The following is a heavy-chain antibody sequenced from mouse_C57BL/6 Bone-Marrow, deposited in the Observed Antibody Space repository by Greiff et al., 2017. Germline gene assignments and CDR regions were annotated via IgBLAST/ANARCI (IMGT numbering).Heavy chain of an antibody. CDR3: AKSGVYYGSSDY. D-gene: IGHD1-1*01. CDR2: IDPSDSET. V-gene: IGHV1-52*01. J-gene: IGHJ2*01. CDR1: GYTFTSYW. Sequence: QVQLQQPGAELVRPGSSVKLSCKASGYTFTSYWMHWVKQRPIQGLEWIGNIDPSDSETHYNQKFKDKATLTVDKSSSTAYMKLSSLTSEDSAVYYCAKSGVYYGSSDYWGQGTTLTVSS.